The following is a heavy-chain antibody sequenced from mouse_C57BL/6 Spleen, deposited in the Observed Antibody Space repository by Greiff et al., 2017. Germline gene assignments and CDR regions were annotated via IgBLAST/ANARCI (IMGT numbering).Heavy chain of an antibody. D-gene: IGHD1-1*01. Sequence: VQLQQSGPELVKPGASVKISCKASGYSFTGYYMNWVKQSPEKSLEWIGEINPSTGGTTYNQKFKAKATLTVDKSSSTSYMQLKSLTSEDSAVYYGAKYYYGSSSFDYWGQGTTLTVSA. J-gene: IGHJ2*01. CDR2: INPSTGGT. CDR1: GYSFTGYY. V-gene: IGHV1-42*01. CDR3: AKYYYGSSSFDY.